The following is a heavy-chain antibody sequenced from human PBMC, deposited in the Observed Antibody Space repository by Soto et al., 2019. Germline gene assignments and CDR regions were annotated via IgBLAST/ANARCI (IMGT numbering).Heavy chain of an antibody. J-gene: IGHJ6*02. CDR1: GESISTYY. Sequence: SGTLSLTCTVSGESISTYYWSWIRQPAGKELEWIGRMYGSGSTNYSPFLKSRVAMSVDTSKNQFSLKLKSVTAADTAVYYCARVLLERRHYFGMDVWGQGTTVTVSS. CDR2: MYGSGST. CDR3: ARVLLERRHYFGMDV. V-gene: IGHV4-4*07. D-gene: IGHD1-1*01.